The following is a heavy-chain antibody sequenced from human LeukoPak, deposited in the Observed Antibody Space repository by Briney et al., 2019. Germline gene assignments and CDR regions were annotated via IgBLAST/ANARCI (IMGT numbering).Heavy chain of an antibody. V-gene: IGHV3-23*01. CDR2: ISGRGGST. J-gene: IGHJ3*02. Sequence: GGALRLSCAASGFTFSSYAMSWVRQARGRGVEGVSAISGRGGSTSYAASAKGRFTISRDNSNNTLYLQMNSLRAEDTAVYYCAKAPPAAGTRENAFDIWGQGTMVTVSS. CDR3: AKAPPAAGTRENAFDI. CDR1: GFTFSSYA. D-gene: IGHD6-13*01.